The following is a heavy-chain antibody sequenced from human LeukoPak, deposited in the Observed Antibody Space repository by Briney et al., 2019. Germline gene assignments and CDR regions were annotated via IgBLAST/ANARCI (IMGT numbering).Heavy chain of an antibody. CDR2: ISYDGSNK. CDR3: AKDPRYGDYVGSVDY. CDR1: GFTFSSYG. D-gene: IGHD4-17*01. J-gene: IGHJ4*02. V-gene: IGHV3-30*18. Sequence: PGGSLRLSCAASGFTFSSYGMHWVRQAPGKGLEWVAVISYDGSNKYYADSVKGRFTISRDNSKNTLYLQMNSLRAEDTAVYYCAKDPRYGDYVGSVDYWGQGTLVTVSS.